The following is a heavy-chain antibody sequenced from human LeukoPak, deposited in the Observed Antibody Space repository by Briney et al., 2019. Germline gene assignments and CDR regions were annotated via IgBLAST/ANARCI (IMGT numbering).Heavy chain of an antibody. D-gene: IGHD4-17*01. CDR3: ARRGGFYGDYAWFDP. Sequence: GGSLRLSCAASGFTFSSYAMHWVRQAPGKGLEWVAVISHDGSNKYYADSVKGRFTISRDNSKNTLYLQMNSLRAEDTAVYYCARRGGFYGDYAWFDPWGQGTLVTVSS. CDR1: GFTFSSYA. CDR2: ISHDGSNK. V-gene: IGHV3-30-3*01. J-gene: IGHJ5*02.